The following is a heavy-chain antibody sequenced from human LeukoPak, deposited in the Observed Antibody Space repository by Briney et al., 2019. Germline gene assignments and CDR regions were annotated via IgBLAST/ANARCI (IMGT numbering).Heavy chain of an antibody. J-gene: IGHJ6*03. D-gene: IGHD3-9*01. Sequence: SETLSLTCSVSGGSISSYSWTWLRQPPGKGLEWIGYIYYSGSTNYSPSLKSRVTISVDTSKNQFSLKLNSVTAADTAIYYCARYDILTGYWYPGYMDVGGKGTTVTISS. CDR2: IYYSGST. CDR1: GGSISSYS. V-gene: IGHV4-59*01. CDR3: ARYDILTGYWYPGYMDV.